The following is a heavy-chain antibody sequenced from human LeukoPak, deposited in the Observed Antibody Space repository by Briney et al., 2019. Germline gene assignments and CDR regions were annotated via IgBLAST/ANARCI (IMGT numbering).Heavy chain of an antibody. V-gene: IGHV4-39*01. J-gene: IGHJ4*02. D-gene: IGHD1-26*01. CDR1: GGSISSSSYY. Sequence: SETLSLTCTVSGGSISSSSYYWGWIRQPPGKGLEWIGSIYYSGSTYYNPSLKSRVTISVDTSKNQFSLKLSSVTAADTAVYYCARQPILRIVGARDPFDYWGQGTLVTVSS. CDR3: ARQPILRIVGARDPFDY. CDR2: IYYSGST.